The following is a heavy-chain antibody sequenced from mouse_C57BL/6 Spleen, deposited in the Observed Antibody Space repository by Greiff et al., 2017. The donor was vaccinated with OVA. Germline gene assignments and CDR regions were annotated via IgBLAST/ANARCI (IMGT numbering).Heavy chain of an antibody. CDR1: GFTIKDYY. J-gene: IGHJ2*01. CDR2: IDPADGDP. CDR3: THRDDEYDGGYIDY. D-gene: IGHD2-4*01. Sequence: VQLQQSGAELVRPGASVKLSCTASGFTIKDYYMHWVKQRPEQGLEWIGRIDPADGDPQYAPQFQGKATMTADTSSNTAYRQLSSLTSEDTAVYYGTHRDDEYDGGYIDYWGQGTTLTVAS. V-gene: IGHV14-1*01.